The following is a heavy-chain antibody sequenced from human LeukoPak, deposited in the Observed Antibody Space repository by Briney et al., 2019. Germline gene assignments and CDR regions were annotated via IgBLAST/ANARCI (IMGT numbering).Heavy chain of an antibody. J-gene: IGHJ5*02. V-gene: IGHV3-15*01. CDR1: GFTFSKAW. Sequence: PGGSLSLSCAASGFTFSKAWMRWVRQAPGKGREWVGRIKSKADGGTTDYAAPVKGRFTFSRDDSKNTLYLQMNSLKTEDTAVYYCTTLRYFDWLLSWGQGTLVTVSS. D-gene: IGHD3-9*01. CDR3: TTLRYFDWLLS. CDR2: IKSKADGGTT.